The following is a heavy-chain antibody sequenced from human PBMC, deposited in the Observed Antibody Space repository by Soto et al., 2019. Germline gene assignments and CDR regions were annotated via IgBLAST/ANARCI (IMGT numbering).Heavy chain of an antibody. V-gene: IGHV1-69*17. J-gene: IGHJ4*02. D-gene: IGHD4-17*01. CDR1: GGAFSSDA. CDR3: ARDMTTVTSNFDY. Sequence: SVKGSRKAVGGAFSSDAISWGIQDPGQELEWMGGIIPIFGIANYAQKFQGRVTITADKSTSTAYMELSSLRSEDTAVYYCARDMTTVTSNFDYWGQGTLVTVSS. CDR2: IIPIFGIA.